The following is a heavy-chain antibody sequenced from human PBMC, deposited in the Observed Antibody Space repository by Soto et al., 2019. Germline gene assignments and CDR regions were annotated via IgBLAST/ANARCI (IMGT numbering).Heavy chain of an antibody. Sequence: EVQLVESGGGLVKPGGSLRLSCAASGFTFSSYSMNWVRQAPGKGLEWVSSISSSSSYIYYADSVKGRFTISRDNAKNSLYLQMNSLRAEVTAVYYCARDGAYCGGDCYLDYWGQGTLVTVSS. CDR3: ARDGAYCGGDCYLDY. CDR2: ISSSSSYI. V-gene: IGHV3-21*01. D-gene: IGHD2-21*01. J-gene: IGHJ4*02. CDR1: GFTFSSYS.